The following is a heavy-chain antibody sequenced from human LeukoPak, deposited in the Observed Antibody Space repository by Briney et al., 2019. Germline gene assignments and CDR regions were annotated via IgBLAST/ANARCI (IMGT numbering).Heavy chain of an antibody. D-gene: IGHD6-6*01. CDR1: GGTFSSYT. CDR3: ATVRPGYSSSYYFDY. J-gene: IGHJ4*02. V-gene: IGHV1-69-2*01. Sequence: ASVKVSCKASGGTFSSYTISWVQQAPGKGLEWMGLVDPEDGETIYAEKFQGRVTITADTSTDTAYMELSSLRSEDTAVYYCATVRPGYSSSYYFDYWGQGTLVTVSS. CDR2: VDPEDGET.